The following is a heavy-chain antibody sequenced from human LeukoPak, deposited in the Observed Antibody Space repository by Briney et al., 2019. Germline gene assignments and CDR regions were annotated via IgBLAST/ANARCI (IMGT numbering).Heavy chain of an antibody. D-gene: IGHD2-8*02. CDR2: TRTKAHGYSA. CDR1: GFTLSDHY. V-gene: IGHV3-72*01. Sequence: PGGSLSLSCAASGFTLSDHYVDWVRQAPGKGLEWIGHTRTKAHGYSAEYVASVKGRFTMSGDASENSVYLQMNSLRAEDTAVYYCATLYYHGGVYHPFEFWGQGTLVTVSS. J-gene: IGHJ4*02. CDR3: ATLYYHGGVYHPFEF.